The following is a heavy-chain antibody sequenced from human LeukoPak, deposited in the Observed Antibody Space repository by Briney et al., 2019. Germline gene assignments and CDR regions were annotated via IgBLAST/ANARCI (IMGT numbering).Heavy chain of an antibody. Sequence: GGSLRLSCAASGFTFSSYWMHWVRQAPGKGLVWVSRINSDGNNTNNADSVKGRFTISRDNAKNTLYLQMNGLRDEDTAVYYCARRSHDTSGRGLDYWGQGTLVTVSS. V-gene: IGHV3-74*01. CDR1: GFTFSSYW. CDR2: INSDGNNT. CDR3: ARRSHDTSGRGLDY. D-gene: IGHD3-22*01. J-gene: IGHJ4*02.